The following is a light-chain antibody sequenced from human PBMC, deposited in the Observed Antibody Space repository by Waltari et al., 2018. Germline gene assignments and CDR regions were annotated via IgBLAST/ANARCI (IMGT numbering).Light chain of an antibody. Sequence: QSVLTQLPSASGTPGQGVTISCSGSSSNIGDNYVYWYQQFPGTSPKLLIHRNNQRPPGLPDRFSGSKSGTTAFLVISGLRSEDEADYHCATWDDSLSGWVFGGGTKVTVL. V-gene: IGLV1-47*01. J-gene: IGLJ3*02. CDR2: RNN. CDR1: SSNIGDNY. CDR3: ATWDDSLSGWV.